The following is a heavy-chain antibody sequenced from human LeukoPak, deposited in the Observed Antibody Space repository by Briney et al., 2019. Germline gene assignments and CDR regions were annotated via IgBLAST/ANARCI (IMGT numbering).Heavy chain of an antibody. CDR3: ARELRYDNSDSGAF. J-gene: IGHJ3*01. V-gene: IGHV4-59*01. Sequence: SETLSLTCIVSGDSISSYYWSWIRQPPGKGLEWIGYIYYSGNTNYNPSLKSRVIISVDTSKNQFSLKLSSVTAADTAVYYCARELRYDNSDSGAFWGQGTVVTVSS. D-gene: IGHD3-22*01. CDR2: IYYSGNT. CDR1: GDSISSYY.